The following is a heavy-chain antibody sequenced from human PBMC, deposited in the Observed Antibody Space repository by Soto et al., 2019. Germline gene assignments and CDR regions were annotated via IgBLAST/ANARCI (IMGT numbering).Heavy chain of an antibody. V-gene: IGHV1-69*12. CDR1: GGTFSNYP. D-gene: IGHD5-12*01. CDR2: IIPIFGTV. Sequence: QVELVQSRAEVKKPGSSVKVSCKASGGTFSNYPISWVRQAPGQGLEWMGGIIPIFGTVNYAQKFQGRVTITADESTSTAYMELSSLRSEDTAVYYCARGNHRWLQLWYFDLWGRGTLVTVSS. J-gene: IGHJ2*01. CDR3: ARGNHRWLQLWYFDL.